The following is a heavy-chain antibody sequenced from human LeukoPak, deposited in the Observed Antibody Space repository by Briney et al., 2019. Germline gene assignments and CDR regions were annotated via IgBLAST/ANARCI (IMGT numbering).Heavy chain of an antibody. CDR1: GGSISSSSYY. V-gene: IGHV4-39*01. CDR2: IYYSGST. J-gene: IGHJ6*03. Sequence: SSETLSLTCTVSGGSISSSSYYWGWIRQPPGKGLEWIGSIYYSGSTYYNPSLKSRVTISVDTSKNQFSLKLNSVTAADTAVYYCARVVVPAATSYYMDVWGKGTTVTVSS. CDR3: ARVVVPAATSYYMDV. D-gene: IGHD2-2*01.